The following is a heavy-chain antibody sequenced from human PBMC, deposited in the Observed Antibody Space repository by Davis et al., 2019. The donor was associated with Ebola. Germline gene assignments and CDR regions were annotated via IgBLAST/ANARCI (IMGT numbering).Heavy chain of an antibody. Sequence: GESLKISCVASGFTFGSYAMNWFSPAPGKGLEWLSYINPPSSAIYYADSVKGRFTISRDNAKSSVYFQMNSLRDEDTAIYYCVRDDDHTGRDYRHVDYWGQGTLVTVSS. V-gene: IGHV3-48*02. CDR3: VRDDDHTGRDYRHVDY. D-gene: IGHD3-16*02. J-gene: IGHJ4*02. CDR1: GFTFGSYA. CDR2: INPPSSAI.